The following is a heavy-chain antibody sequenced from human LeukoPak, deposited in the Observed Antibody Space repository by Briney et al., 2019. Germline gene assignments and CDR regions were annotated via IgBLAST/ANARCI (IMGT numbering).Heavy chain of an antibody. CDR2: ISSSSTTI. CDR1: GFTVSSNY. Sequence: PGGSLRLSCAASGFTVSSNYMNWVRQAPGKGLEWVSYISSSSTTIYYADSVKGRFTISRDNAKNSLFLQMDSLRAEDTAVYYCARERTAMVNYWGQGTLVTVSS. CDR3: ARERTAMVNY. J-gene: IGHJ4*02. V-gene: IGHV3-48*04. D-gene: IGHD5-18*01.